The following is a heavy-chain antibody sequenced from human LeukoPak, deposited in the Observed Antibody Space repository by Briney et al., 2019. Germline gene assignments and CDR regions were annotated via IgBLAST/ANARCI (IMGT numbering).Heavy chain of an antibody. CDR3: ARERQTYGDYSFDY. CDR1: GGSISSGGYY. D-gene: IGHD4-17*01. V-gene: IGHV4-31*03. CDR2: IYYSGST. J-gene: IGHJ4*02. Sequence: PSQTLSLTCTVSGGSISSGGYYWSWIRQHPGKGLEWIGYIYYSGSTYYNPSLKSRVTISVDTSKNQFSLKLSSVTAADTAVYYCARERQTYGDYSFDYWGQGTLVTVSS.